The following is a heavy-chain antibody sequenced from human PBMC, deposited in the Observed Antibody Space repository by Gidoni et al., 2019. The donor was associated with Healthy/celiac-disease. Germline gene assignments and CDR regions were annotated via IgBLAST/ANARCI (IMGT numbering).Heavy chain of an antibody. Sequence: QVQLVQSGAEVKKPGASVKVSCKASGYTFTSYGISWVRQAPGQGLEWMGWISAYNGNTNYAQKLQGRVTMTTDTSTSTAYMELRSLRSDDTAVYYCARDHYYDSSGRDGDDAFDIWGQGTMVTVSS. CDR2: ISAYNGNT. D-gene: IGHD3-22*01. CDR3: ARDHYYDSSGRDGDDAFDI. CDR1: GYTFTSYG. J-gene: IGHJ3*02. V-gene: IGHV1-18*01.